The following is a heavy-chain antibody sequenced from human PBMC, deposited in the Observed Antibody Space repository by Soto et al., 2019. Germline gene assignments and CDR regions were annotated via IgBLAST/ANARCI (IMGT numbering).Heavy chain of an antibody. CDR2: IIPIFGTA. J-gene: IGHJ5*01. D-gene: IGHD1-26*01. Sequence: SVKVSCKASGGTFSRYAISWVRQAPGQGLEWMGGIIPIFGTANYAQKFQGGVTITADESTSTAYMELSSLRFEDTAVYYCARAIVGPTTTGWLDSWGQGTLVTVSS. CDR3: ARAIVGPTTTGWLDS. CDR1: GGTFSRYA. V-gene: IGHV1-69*13.